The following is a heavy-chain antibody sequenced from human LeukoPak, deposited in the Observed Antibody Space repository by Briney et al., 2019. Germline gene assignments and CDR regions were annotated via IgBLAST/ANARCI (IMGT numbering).Heavy chain of an antibody. CDR3: ARDLTLNYYDSSGYCYRD. CDR1: GGSFGGYY. V-gene: IGHV4-34*01. D-gene: IGHD3-22*01. CDR2: INHSGST. J-gene: IGHJ4*02. Sequence: SETLSLTCAVYGGSFGGYYWSWIRQPPGKGLEWIGEINHSGSTNYNPSLKSRVTISVDTSKNQFSLKLSSVTAADTAVYYCARDLTLNYYDSSGYCYRDWGQGTLVTVSS.